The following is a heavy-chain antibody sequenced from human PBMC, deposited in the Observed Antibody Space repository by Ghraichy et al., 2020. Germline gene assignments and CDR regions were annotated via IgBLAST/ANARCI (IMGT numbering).Heavy chain of an antibody. V-gene: IGHV3-48*02. D-gene: IGHD3-10*01. J-gene: IGHJ4*02. CDR1: GFTFNTYS. CDR2: ISRSSTI. Sequence: SLRLSCAASGFTFNTYSMNWVRQAPGKGLEWISYISRSSTIYYADSVKGRFTVSRDNAKNSLYLQMNSLRDEDTAVYYCARDRYNSGTYFDYWGQGALVTVSS. CDR3: ARDRYNSGTYFDY.